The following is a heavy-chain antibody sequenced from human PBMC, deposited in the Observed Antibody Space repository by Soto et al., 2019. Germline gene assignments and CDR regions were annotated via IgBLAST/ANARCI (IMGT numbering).Heavy chain of an antibody. J-gene: IGHJ4*02. V-gene: IGHV4-59*01. CDR1: GGSISSYY. D-gene: IGHD3-10*01. CDR2: IYYSGST. CDR3: ARGYGSGSYQRYYFDY. Sequence: SETLSLTCIVSGGSISSYYWIWIRQPPGKGLEWIGYIYYSGSTDYNPSLKSRVTISVDTSKNQFSLRLISVTAADTAVYYCARGYGSGSYQRYYFDYWGQGALVTVSS.